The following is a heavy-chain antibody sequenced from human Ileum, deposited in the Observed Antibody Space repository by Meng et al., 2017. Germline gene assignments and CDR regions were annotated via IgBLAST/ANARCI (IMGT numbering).Heavy chain of an antibody. CDR1: GFILDDYY. V-gene: IGHV3-11*04. J-gene: IGHJ1*01. CDR2: ISNSGSTI. Sequence: VPLVGSGGGLVGTGGSLRLSCAASGFILDDYYMTWARQAPGQGLEWLSYISNSGSTIYYADSVKGRFTISRDNARNTLYLQMNSLRADDTAVYYCARVGFYDDSGYYGYFQHWGQGALVTVSS. CDR3: ARVGFYDDSGYYGYFQH. D-gene: IGHD3-22*01.